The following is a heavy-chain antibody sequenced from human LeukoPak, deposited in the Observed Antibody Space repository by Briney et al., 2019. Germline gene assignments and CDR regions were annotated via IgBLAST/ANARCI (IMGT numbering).Heavy chain of an antibody. CDR1: GGTFSSYA. CDR3: ARPGRYSSSWYIWAFDI. Sequence: SVKVSCKASGGTFSSYAISWVRQAPGQGLEWMGRIIPIFGTANYAQKFRGRVTITTDESTSTAYMELSSLRSEDTAVHYCARPGRYSSSWYIWAFDIWGQGTMVTVSS. CDR2: IIPIFGTA. J-gene: IGHJ3*02. D-gene: IGHD6-13*01. V-gene: IGHV1-69*05.